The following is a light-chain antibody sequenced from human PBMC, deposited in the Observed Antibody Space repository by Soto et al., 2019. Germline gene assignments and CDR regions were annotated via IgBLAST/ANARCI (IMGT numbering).Light chain of an antibody. CDR2: GAS. CDR3: LQDYNYPFT. CDR1: QSVSSY. Sequence: TQSPGTLSLSPGERATLSCRASQSVSSYLAWYQQKPGKAPQILIYGASTLQTGVASRFSGSGSATDFTLTISSLQPEDSAAYYCLQDYNYPFTFGQGTKVDIK. J-gene: IGKJ2*01. V-gene: IGKV1-6*01.